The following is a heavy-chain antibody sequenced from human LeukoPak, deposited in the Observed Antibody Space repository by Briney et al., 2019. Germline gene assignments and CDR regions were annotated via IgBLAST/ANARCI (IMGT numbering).Heavy chain of an antibody. J-gene: IGHJ4*02. Sequence: ASVKVSCKASGRTFSSYAISWVRQAPGQGLEWMGRIIPILGIANYAQKFQGRVTITADKSTSTAYMELSSLRSEDTAVYYCASEGEEYCSSTSCYAGRWGQGTLVTVSS. CDR2: IIPILGIA. D-gene: IGHD2-2*01. V-gene: IGHV1-69*04. CDR3: ASEGEEYCSSTSCYAGR. CDR1: GRTFSSYA.